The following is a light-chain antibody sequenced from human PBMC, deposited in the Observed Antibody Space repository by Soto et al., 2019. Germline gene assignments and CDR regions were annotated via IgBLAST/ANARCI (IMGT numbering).Light chain of an antibody. CDR1: QSVSNNY. V-gene: IGKV3-20*01. J-gene: IGKJ3*01. Sequence: EIVLTQSPGTLSLSPGERATLSCRASQSVSNNYLAWYQQKPGQAPRLLISGASNRATGIPDSFSGSGSGTDFTLAISRLEPEDFAVYYCQQYGTSPFTFGPGTKVDL. CDR2: GAS. CDR3: QQYGTSPFT.